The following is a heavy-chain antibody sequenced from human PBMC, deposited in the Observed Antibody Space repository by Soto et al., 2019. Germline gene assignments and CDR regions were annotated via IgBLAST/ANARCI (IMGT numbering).Heavy chain of an antibody. V-gene: IGHV1-46*01. CDR1: GYTFTSYY. CDR2: INPSGGST. Sequence: QVQLVQSGAEVKKPGASVKVSCKASGYTFTSYYMHWVRQAPGQGLEWMGIINPSGGSTSYAQKFXXRXTXXRDTSTSTVYMELSSLRSEDTAVYYCARISAMVDYWGQGTLVTVSS. D-gene: IGHD5-18*01. J-gene: IGHJ4*02. CDR3: ARISAMVDY.